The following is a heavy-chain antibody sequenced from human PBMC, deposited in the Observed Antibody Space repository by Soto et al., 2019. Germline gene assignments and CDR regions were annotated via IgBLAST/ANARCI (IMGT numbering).Heavy chain of an antibody. V-gene: IGHV1-69*13. CDR3: ASHSIAAAGTHYDYGMDV. D-gene: IGHD6-13*01. CDR1: GGTVRSYA. J-gene: IGHJ6*02. Sequence: SVEVSYKASGGTVRSYAVSWVRQAPGQGLEWMGRIIPIFGTANYAQKFQGRVTITADESTSTAYVELSRLRSEDTAVYYCASHSIAAAGTHYDYGMDVWGHGTRVTVSS. CDR2: IIPIFGTA.